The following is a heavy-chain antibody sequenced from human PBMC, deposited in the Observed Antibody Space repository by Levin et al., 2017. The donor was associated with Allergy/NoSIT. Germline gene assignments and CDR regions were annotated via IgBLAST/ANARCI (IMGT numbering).Heavy chain of an antibody. D-gene: IGHD3-22*01. CDR1: GFTFSNAW. CDR3: TTDNYDSSGYTYYYYYGMDV. Sequence: PGGSLRLSCAASGFTFSNAWMNWVRQAPGKGLEWVGRIKSKTDGGTTDYAAPVKGRFTISRDDSKNTLYLQMNSLKTEDTAVYYCTTDNYDSSGYTYYYYYGMDVWGQGTTVTVSS. J-gene: IGHJ6*02. CDR2: IKSKTDGGTT. V-gene: IGHV3-15*07.